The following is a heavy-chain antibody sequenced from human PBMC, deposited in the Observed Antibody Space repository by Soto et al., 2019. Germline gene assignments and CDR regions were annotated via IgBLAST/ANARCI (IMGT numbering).Heavy chain of an antibody. D-gene: IGHD3-16*02. CDR3: AKGDTCGSYRPTFDY. CDR1: GFTFSSYA. J-gene: IGHJ4*02. V-gene: IGHV3-23*01. Sequence: EVQLLQSGGGMVNPGGSLRLSCAASGFTFSSYAMTWVRQPPGKGLQWVSLIGGGGAGTYYADSVKGRFTISRDNAKNTLYLQMNSLRAEDSAVYYCAKGDTCGSYRPTFDYWGQGILVTVSS. CDR2: IGGGGAGT.